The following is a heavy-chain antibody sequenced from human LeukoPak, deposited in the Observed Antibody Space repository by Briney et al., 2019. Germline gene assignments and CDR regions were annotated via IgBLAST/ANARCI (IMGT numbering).Heavy chain of an antibody. Sequence: ASVKVSCKASGYTLTDYYMHWVRQAPGQGLEWMGWINPNSGGTNYAQKFQGRVTMTRDTSISTAYIELSGLTSDDTAVYYCARDASRTTAPDDYWGQGTLVTVSS. J-gene: IGHJ4*02. CDR1: GYTLTDYY. D-gene: IGHD1-1*01. CDR2: INPNSGGT. V-gene: IGHV1-2*02. CDR3: ARDASRTTAPDDY.